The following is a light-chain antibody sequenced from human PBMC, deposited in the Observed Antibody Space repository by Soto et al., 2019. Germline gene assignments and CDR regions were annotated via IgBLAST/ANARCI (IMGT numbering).Light chain of an antibody. J-gene: IGLJ1*01. V-gene: IGLV1-40*01. CDR1: SSNIGAGYD. CDR2: GNS. CDR3: QSYDSSLSGYV. Sequence: QSVLTQPPSVSGAPGQRVTISCTGSSSNIGAGYDVHWYQQLPGTAPKLLIYGNSNRPSGVPDGFSGSKSGTSASLAITGLQAEDEADYYCQSYDSSLSGYVFVTGTKLTVL.